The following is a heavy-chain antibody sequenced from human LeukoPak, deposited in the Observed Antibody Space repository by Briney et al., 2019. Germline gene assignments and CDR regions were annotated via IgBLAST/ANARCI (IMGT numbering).Heavy chain of an antibody. CDR3: ARDSCSSTSCYTGHWFDP. CDR2: INPNSGGT. V-gene: IGHV1-2*02. CDR1: GYTFTVYY. J-gene: IGHJ5*02. Sequence: ASVKVSCKASGYTFTVYYMHWVRQAPGQGREWMGWINPNSGGTNYAQKFRGRVTMTRDTSISTAYMELSRLRSDDTAVYYCARDSCSSTSCYTGHWFDPWGQGTLVTVSS. D-gene: IGHD2-2*02.